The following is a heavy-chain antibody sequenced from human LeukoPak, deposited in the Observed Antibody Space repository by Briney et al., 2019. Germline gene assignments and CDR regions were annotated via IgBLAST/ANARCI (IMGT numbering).Heavy chain of an antibody. J-gene: IGHJ4*02. CDR2: IYTSGST. Sequence: SETLSLTCTVSGGSISSYYWSWIRQPAGKGLEWIGRIYTSGSTNYNPSLKSRVTMSVDTSKNQFSLKLSSVTAADTAVYYCARERITMVRGGRGEVLDYWGQGTLVTASS. V-gene: IGHV4-4*07. CDR1: GGSISSYY. CDR3: ARERITMVRGGRGEVLDY. D-gene: IGHD3-10*01.